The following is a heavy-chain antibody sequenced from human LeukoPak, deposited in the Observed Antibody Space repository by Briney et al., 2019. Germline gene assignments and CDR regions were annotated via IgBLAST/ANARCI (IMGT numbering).Heavy chain of an antibody. J-gene: IGHJ5*02. CDR2: IYYSGTT. V-gene: IGHV4-59*01. Sequence: PSETLSLTCTVAGGSISSYYWSWIRQPPGKGLEYIGFIYYSGTTKYNPSLKSRATISVDTSKNQFSLKLTSVTAADTAVYYCARGRYYYDSSGYYYDNRFDPWGQGTLVTVSS. D-gene: IGHD3-22*01. CDR1: GGSISSYY. CDR3: ARGRYYYDSSGYYYDNRFDP.